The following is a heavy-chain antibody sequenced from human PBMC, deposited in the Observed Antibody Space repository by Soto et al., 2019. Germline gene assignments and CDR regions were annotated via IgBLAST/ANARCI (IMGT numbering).Heavy chain of an antibody. CDR2: IHSSGTT. CDR1: SGSINSFY. J-gene: IGHJ4*02. CDR3: ARDRIIGTSYSDY. D-gene: IGHD1-7*01. V-gene: IGHV4-4*07. Sequence: QVQLQESGPGLVKPSETLSLNCTVSSGSINSFYWSWIRQPSGKGLEWIGRIHSSGTTNYNPSLKSRVTMSVDTSKNQCSLKLTSVTAADTAVYYCARDRIIGTSYSDYWGQGILVTVSS.